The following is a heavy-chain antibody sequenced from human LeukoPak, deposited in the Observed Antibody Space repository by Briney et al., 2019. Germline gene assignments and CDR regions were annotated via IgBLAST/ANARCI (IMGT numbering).Heavy chain of an antibody. D-gene: IGHD2-2*01. Sequence: GGSLRLSCAASGFTFSSYAMSWVRQAPGKGLEWVSSISGSGNRTYYADSAKGRFTISRDNSKNTLFLQMNSLRAEDTAVYYCAREVVVVPDYYYYGLDVWGQGTTVTVSS. V-gene: IGHV3-23*01. CDR2: ISGSGNRT. J-gene: IGHJ6*02. CDR1: GFTFSSYA. CDR3: AREVVVVPDYYYYGLDV.